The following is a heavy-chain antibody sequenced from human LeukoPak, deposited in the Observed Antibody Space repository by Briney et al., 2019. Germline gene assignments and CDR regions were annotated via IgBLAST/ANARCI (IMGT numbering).Heavy chain of an antibody. CDR3: ARDRPQRYDILTGYYGVFYYYGMDV. CDR2: ISYDGSNK. D-gene: IGHD3-9*01. V-gene: IGHV3-30-3*01. J-gene: IGHJ6*02. Sequence: GGSLRLSCAASGFTFSSYAMHWVRQAPGKGLEWVAVISYDGSNKYYVDSVKGRFTISRDNSKNTPYLQMNSLRAEDTAVYYCARDRPQRYDILTGYYGVFYYYGMDVWGQGTTVTVSS. CDR1: GFTFSSYA.